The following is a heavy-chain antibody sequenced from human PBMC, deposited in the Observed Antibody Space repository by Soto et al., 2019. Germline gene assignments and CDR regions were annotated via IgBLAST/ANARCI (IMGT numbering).Heavy chain of an antibody. CDR1: GFTFSNYS. J-gene: IGHJ6*02. CDR3: AREYTAWPLAYGLDV. CDR2: ISSRSDI. Sequence: PGGSLRLSCVGSGFTFSNYSINWVRQAPGKGLEWVSSISSRSDIYFADSVKGRFTISRDNAKNSVSLQMNSLRAEDTAVYYCAREYTAWPLAYGLDVWGQGTTVTSP. D-gene: IGHD2-2*02. V-gene: IGHV3-21*01.